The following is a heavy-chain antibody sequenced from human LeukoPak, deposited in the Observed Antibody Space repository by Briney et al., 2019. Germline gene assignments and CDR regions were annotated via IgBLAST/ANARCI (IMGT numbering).Heavy chain of an antibody. D-gene: IGHD6-13*01. V-gene: IGHV4-34*01. J-gene: IGHJ2*01. CDR2: INHSGST. CDR1: GGSFSGYY. Sequence: SETLSLTCAVYGGSFSGYYWSWIRQPPGKGLEWIGEINHSGSTNYNPSLKSRVTISVDTSKNQFSLNLTSVTAADTAVYYCARVRWPGIAASGTRASWFFDLWGRGTLVTVSS. CDR3: ARVRWPGIAASGTRASWFFDL.